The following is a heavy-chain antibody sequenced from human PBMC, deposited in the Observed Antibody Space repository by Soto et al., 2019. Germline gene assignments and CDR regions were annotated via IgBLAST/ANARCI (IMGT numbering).Heavy chain of an antibody. D-gene: IGHD3-10*01. CDR3: AKDDYGSGSYYSDY. J-gene: IGHJ4*02. CDR1: GFTFSSYA. V-gene: IGHV3-23*01. CDR2: ISGSGGST. Sequence: PGGSLRLSCAASGFTFSSYAMSWVRQAPGKGLEWVSAISGSGGSTYYADSVKGRFTISRDNSKNTLYLQMNSLRAEDTAVYYCAKDDYGSGSYYSDYWGQGTLVTVS.